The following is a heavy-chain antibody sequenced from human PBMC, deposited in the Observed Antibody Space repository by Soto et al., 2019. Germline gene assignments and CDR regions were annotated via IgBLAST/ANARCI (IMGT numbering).Heavy chain of an antibody. V-gene: IGHV3-9*01. CDR1: GFTFDDYA. J-gene: IGHJ4*02. Sequence: EVQLVESGGGLVQPGRSLRLSCAASGFTFDDYAMHWVRQAPGKGREWVSGVSWNSGSIGYAGSSKGRFTISRANAKNSLYLQMNSLRDEDTALYYCAKEKDCDFWSGLDYWGQGTLVTVSS. D-gene: IGHD3-3*01. CDR3: AKEKDCDFWSGLDY. CDR2: VSWNSGSI.